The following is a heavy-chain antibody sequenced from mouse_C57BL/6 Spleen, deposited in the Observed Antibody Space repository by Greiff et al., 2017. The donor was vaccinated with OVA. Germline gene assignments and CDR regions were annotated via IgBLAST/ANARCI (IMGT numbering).Heavy chain of an antibody. CDR2: IYPGNSDT. Sequence: VQLQQSGTVLARPGASVKMSCKTSGYTFTSYWMHWVKQRPGQGLEWIGAIYPGNSDTSYNQKFKGKAKLTAATSASTAYMELSSLTNEDSAVYYCTREDYYGSSYAWFAYWGQGTLVTVSA. D-gene: IGHD1-1*01. V-gene: IGHV1-5*01. CDR1: GYTFTSYW. CDR3: TREDYYGSSYAWFAY. J-gene: IGHJ3*01.